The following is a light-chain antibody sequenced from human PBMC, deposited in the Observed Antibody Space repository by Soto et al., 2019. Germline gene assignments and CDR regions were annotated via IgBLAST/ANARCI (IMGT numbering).Light chain of an antibody. CDR1: CSDVGGYNY. CDR3: SSYTSSSPYV. Sequence: QSVLTQPASVSGSPGQSITISCTGTCSDVGGYNYVSWYQQHPGKAPKLLIYEVSNRPSGVSNRFSGSKSGNTASLTISGLQAEDEADYYCSSYTSSSPYVFGTGTKLTVL. V-gene: IGLV2-14*01. J-gene: IGLJ1*01. CDR2: EVS.